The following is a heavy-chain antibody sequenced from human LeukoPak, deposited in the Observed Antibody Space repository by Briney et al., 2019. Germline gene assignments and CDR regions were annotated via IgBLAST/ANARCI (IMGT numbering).Heavy chain of an antibody. CDR1: GASITSYH. D-gene: IGHD1-1*01. CDR3: ARSVQLERPNWFDP. CDR2: MFYSGNT. Sequence: KPSETLSLTCTVSGASITSYHWSWIRQPAGKGLEWIGRMFYSGNTDYNPSLKSRLTMSIDTSKNQFSLKLSSVTAADTAVYYCARSVQLERPNWFDPWGQGTLVTVSS. J-gene: IGHJ5*02. V-gene: IGHV4-4*07.